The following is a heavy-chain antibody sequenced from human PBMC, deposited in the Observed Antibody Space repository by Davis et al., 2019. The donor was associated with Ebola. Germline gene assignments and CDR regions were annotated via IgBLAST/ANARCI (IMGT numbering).Heavy chain of an antibody. CDR1: GFTVSSNY. D-gene: IGHD2-15*01. CDR3: ARECSDGVHWWFDP. V-gene: IGHV3-53*01. CDR2: IYIDGTT. J-gene: IGHJ5*02. Sequence: GESLKISCAASGFTVSSNYMSWVRQAPGKGLEWVSVIYIDGTTYYANSVKGRFTISRDNSKNTLYLQMNSLRAEDTAVYYCARECSDGVHWWFDPWGQGTLVTASS.